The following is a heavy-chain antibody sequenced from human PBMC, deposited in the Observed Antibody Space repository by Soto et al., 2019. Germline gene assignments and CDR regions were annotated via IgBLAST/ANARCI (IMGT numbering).Heavy chain of an antibody. D-gene: IGHD3-10*01. V-gene: IGHV4-39*01. Sequence: PSETLSLTCTVSGDSISSSRYYWGWIRQPPGKGLEWIGSIYYSGSTYYNPSLKSRVTIPVDTSKNQFSLKLNSVTAADTAVYYCASYHGSESFYYNGIDYWGQGTLVTVSS. J-gene: IGHJ4*02. CDR3: ASYHGSESFYYNGIDY. CDR1: GDSISSSRYY. CDR2: IYYSGST.